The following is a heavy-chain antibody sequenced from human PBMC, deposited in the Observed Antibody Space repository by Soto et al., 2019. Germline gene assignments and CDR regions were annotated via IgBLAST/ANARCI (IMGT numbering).Heavy chain of an antibody. CDR2: IYHSGST. V-gene: IGHV4-30-2*01. CDR3: AKKGSDSSGWYGAFDI. J-gene: IGHJ3*02. D-gene: IGHD6-19*01. CDR1: GGSISSGGYS. Sequence: SETLSLTCAVSGGSISSGGYSWSWIRQPPGKGLEWIGYIYHSGSTYYNPSLKSRVTISVDRSKNQFSLKLSSVTAADTAVYYCAKKGSDSSGWYGAFDIWGQGTMVTVSS.